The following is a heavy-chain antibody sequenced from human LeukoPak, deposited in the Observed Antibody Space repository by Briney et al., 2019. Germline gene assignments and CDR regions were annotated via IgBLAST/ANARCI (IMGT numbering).Heavy chain of an antibody. J-gene: IGHJ5*02. Sequence: SETLSLTCSVSGGLINSYYWKWLRQPPGKGLEWIASISYSGNTQYNPSLEGRVTISVDTSNDQFSRKLSSVTSTDTAVYYCARRVIKSAVTSEPNWFDHWGQGTLITVSS. CDR3: ARRVIKSAVTSEPNWFDH. D-gene: IGHD4-11*01. CDR2: ISYSGNT. V-gene: IGHV4-59*08. CDR1: GGLINSYY.